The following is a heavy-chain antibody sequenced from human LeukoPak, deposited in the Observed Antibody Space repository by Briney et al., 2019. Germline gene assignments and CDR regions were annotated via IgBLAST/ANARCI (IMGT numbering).Heavy chain of an antibody. V-gene: IGHV3-11*06. D-gene: IGHD5-18*01. CDR3: ARVDTAMVIDDAFDI. Sequence: GGSLRLSCAASGFTFSDYYMSWIRQAPGKGLEWISYISSSTTYTNYADSVKGRFTIPRDNAKNSLFLQMNSLRAEDTAVYYCARVDTAMVIDDAFDIWGQGTMVTVSS. CDR1: GFTFSDYY. CDR2: ISSSTTYT. J-gene: IGHJ3*02.